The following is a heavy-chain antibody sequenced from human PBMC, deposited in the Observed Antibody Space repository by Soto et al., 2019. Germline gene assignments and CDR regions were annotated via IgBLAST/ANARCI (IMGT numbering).Heavy chain of an antibody. J-gene: IGHJ4*02. V-gene: IGHV3-30*18. D-gene: IGHD3-22*01. CDR2: ISYDGSKR. Sequence: PGGSLRLSCAASGFTFSNYGMHWVRHPPGKGLEWVAVISYDGSKRYYADSVKGRFTISRDNSKNTLYLQINSLRAEDTAVYYCAKAAESYYYDSSGYYLDYWGQGTLVTVSS. CDR3: AKAAESYYYDSSGYYLDY. CDR1: GFTFSNYG.